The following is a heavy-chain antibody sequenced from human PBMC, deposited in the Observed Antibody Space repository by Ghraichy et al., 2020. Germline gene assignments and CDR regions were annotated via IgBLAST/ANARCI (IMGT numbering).Heavy chain of an antibody. J-gene: IGHJ6*02. D-gene: IGHD3-3*01. CDR3: AKDWLPLYYDFWSGYPSLWYYYYYYGMDV. Sequence: GGSLRLSCAASGFTFSSYAMSWVRQAPGKGLEWVSAISGSGGSTYYADSVKGRFTISRDNSKNTLYLQMNSLRAEDTAVYYCAKDWLPLYYDFWSGYPSLWYYYYYYGMDVWGQGTTVTVSS. CDR2: ISGSGGST. V-gene: IGHV3-23*01. CDR1: GFTFSSYA.